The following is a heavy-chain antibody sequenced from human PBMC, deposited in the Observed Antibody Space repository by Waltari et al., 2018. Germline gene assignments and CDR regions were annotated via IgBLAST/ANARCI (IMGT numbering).Heavy chain of an antibody. CDR2: ISGGGSPK. CDR3: VPMGASRLTLTG. Sequence: EVQLVESGGGLVQPGGSLRISCEASGFPFGTFGMNWVRQAPGKGLEGVSHISGGGSPKYYADSVKGRFTISRDNAKNSLYLQMNSLRVEDTAVYYCVPMGASRLTLTGWGQGTLVTVSS. V-gene: IGHV3-48*04. CDR1: GFPFGTFG. J-gene: IGHJ4*02. D-gene: IGHD3-9*01.